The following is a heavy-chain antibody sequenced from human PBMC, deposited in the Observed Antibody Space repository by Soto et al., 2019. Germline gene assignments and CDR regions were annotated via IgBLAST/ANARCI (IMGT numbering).Heavy chain of an antibody. CDR3: ARGSYGYLVS. Sequence: QVQLVQSGAEVKKPGASVKVSCKASGYTFPNYYINWVRQATGQGLEWMGWMNPNNDNTGYAQKFQGRIPMTRDTSISTAYMELSSLRSEDTAIYYCARGSYGYLVSWGQGTLVTVSS. V-gene: IGHV1-8*01. D-gene: IGHD5-18*01. J-gene: IGHJ4*02. CDR1: GYTFPNYY. CDR2: MNPNNDNT.